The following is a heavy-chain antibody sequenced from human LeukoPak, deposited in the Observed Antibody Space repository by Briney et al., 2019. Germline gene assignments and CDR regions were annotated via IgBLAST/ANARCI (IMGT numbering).Heavy chain of an antibody. CDR1: GGSISSYY. CDR3: ARGIGWRTYCSSTSCYAYFDY. V-gene: IGHV4-59*12. CDR2: IYYSGST. D-gene: IGHD2-2*01. J-gene: IGHJ4*02. Sequence: SETLSLTCTVSGGSISSYYWSWIRQPPGKGLEWIGYIYYSGSTNYNPPLKSRVTISVDTSKNQFSLKLSSVTAADAAVYYCARGIGWRTYCSSTSCYAYFDYWGQGTLVTVSS.